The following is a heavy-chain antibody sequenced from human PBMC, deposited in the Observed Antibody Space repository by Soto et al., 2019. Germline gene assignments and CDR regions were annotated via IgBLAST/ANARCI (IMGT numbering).Heavy chain of an antibody. J-gene: IGHJ4*02. D-gene: IGHD3-22*01. CDR3: ARQGSSGYYYFDY. V-gene: IGHV4-59*08. Sequence: SETLSLTCTVSGGSISSYYWSWIRQPPGKGLEWIGYIYYRGSTNYNPSLKSRFTISVDTSKNQFSLKRSSVTAADTAVYYCARQGSSGYYYFDYWGQGTLVTVSS. CDR2: IYYRGST. CDR1: GGSISSYY.